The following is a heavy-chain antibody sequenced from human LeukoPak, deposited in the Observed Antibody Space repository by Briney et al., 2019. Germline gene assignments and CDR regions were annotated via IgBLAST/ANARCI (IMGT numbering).Heavy chain of an antibody. Sequence: PGGSLRLSCVASGFTFSGFAMSWVRRTPGKGLEWVSGISGSGDNTLYADSGKGRFTISRDNSKNTLYLERNSLRAEDTAIYYCAKMKGHPLPKYYMDVWGQGTTVTVSS. CDR2: ISGSGDNT. D-gene: IGHD1-26*01. CDR1: GFTFSGFA. V-gene: IGHV3-23*01. CDR3: AKMKGHPLPKYYMDV. J-gene: IGHJ6*01.